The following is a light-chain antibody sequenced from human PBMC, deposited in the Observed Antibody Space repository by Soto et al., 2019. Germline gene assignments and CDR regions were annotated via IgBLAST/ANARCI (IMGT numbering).Light chain of an antibody. CDR3: GTWDSNTRV. J-gene: IGLJ3*02. Sequence: QSVLTQSSSASASLGSSVKLTCTLSSGHSNYIIAWHHQQPGKAPRYLMKLEGSGTYNKGSGVPDRFSGSSSGADRYLTISNLQFEDEADYYCGTWDSNTRVFGGGTKLTVL. CDR2: LEGSGTY. CDR1: SGHSNYI. V-gene: IGLV4-60*02.